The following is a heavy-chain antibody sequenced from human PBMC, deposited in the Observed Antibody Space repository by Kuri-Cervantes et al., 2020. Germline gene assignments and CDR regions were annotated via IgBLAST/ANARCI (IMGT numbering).Heavy chain of an antibody. CDR1: GFTFSSYG. D-gene: IGHD5-24*01. CDR2: IWYDGSNK. CDR3: AREIMVGWLQHTYGMDV. V-gene: IGHV3-33*01. J-gene: IGHJ6*02. Sequence: GGSLRLSCAASGFTFSSYGMHWVRQAPGKGLEWVAVIWYDGSNKYYADSVKGRFTISRDNSKNTLYLQMNSLRAEDTAVYYCAREIMVGWLQHTYGMDVWGQGTTVTVSS.